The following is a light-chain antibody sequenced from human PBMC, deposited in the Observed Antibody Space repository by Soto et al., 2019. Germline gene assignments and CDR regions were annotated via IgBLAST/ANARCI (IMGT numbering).Light chain of an antibody. CDR3: CLYVGATTYV. CDR1: SGYVGTYSL. CDR2: EGH. V-gene: IGLV2-23*01. Sequence: QSVLAQPASVSGSPGQSITISCTGASGYVGTYSLVSWYQQHPGKAPKVVIYEGHKRPSGVSDRFSGSTSVYTASLTISGLQTDDEADYYCCLYVGATTYVFGTGTKVTVL. J-gene: IGLJ1*01.